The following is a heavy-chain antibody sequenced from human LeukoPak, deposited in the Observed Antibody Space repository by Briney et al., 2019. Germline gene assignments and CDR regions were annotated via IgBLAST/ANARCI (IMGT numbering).Heavy chain of an antibody. CDR3: ARGAPYDPAMSYFDY. Sequence: PGGSLRLSCVGSGFSFISVWLNWVRQAPGKGLEWVAVISYDGSSKYYADSVKGRFTISRDNSKNTLYLQMNSLRAEDTAVYYCARGAPYDPAMSYFDYWGQGTLVTVSS. V-gene: IGHV3-30*03. D-gene: IGHD2-2*01. CDR1: GFSFISVW. CDR2: ISYDGSSK. J-gene: IGHJ4*02.